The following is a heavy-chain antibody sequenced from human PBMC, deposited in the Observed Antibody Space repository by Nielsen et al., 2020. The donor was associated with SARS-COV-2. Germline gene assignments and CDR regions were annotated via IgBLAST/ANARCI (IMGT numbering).Heavy chain of an antibody. J-gene: IGHJ6*02. CDR2: ISWNSGSI. CDR1: GFTFDDYA. D-gene: IGHD3-10*01. V-gene: IGHV3-9*01. CDR3: AKFGYYGMDV. Sequence: SLKISCAASGFTFDDYAMHWVRQAPGKGLEWVSGISWNSGSIGYADSVKGRFTISRDNAKNSLYLQMNSLRAEDTALYYCAKFGYYGMDVWGQGTMVTVSS.